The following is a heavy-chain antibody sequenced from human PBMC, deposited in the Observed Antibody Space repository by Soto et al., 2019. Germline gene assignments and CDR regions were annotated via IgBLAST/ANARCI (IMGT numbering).Heavy chain of an antibody. V-gene: IGHV1-69*02. CDR3: ARGVDELVYYYGMDV. CDR2: IIPILGIA. Sequence: ASVKVSCKASGGTFSSYTISWVRQAPGQGLEWMGRIIPILGIANYAQKFQGRVTITADKSTSTAYMELSSLRSEDTAVYYCARGVDELVYYYGMDVWGQGTTVTVSS. J-gene: IGHJ6*02. D-gene: IGHD6-6*01. CDR1: GGTFSSYT.